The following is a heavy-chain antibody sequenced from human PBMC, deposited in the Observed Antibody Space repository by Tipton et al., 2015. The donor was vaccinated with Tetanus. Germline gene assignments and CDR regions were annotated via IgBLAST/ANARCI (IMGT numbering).Heavy chain of an antibody. V-gene: IGHV4-34*01. CDR1: GGSLSRYY. J-gene: IGHJ4*02. CDR3: ARHLTYTYTSRYFDY. CDR2: VDDSGST. Sequence: TLSLTCAVYGGSLSRYYWTWIRQPPGKGLEWIGEVDDSGSTSYSPSLKSRVTMSVDTSRNQFSLNLTSVTAADTAVYYCARHLTYTYTSRYFDYWGLGTLVTVSS. D-gene: IGHD5-18*01.